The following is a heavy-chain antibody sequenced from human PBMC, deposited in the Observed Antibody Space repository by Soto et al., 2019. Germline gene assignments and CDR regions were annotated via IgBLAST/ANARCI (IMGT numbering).Heavy chain of an antibody. J-gene: IGHJ4*02. V-gene: IGHV4-31*03. D-gene: IGHD3-10*01. Sequence: QVQLQESDPGLVKPSQTLSLTCTVSGGSISSGGYYWSWIRQHPGKGLEWIGYIYYSGSTIYNPSLESRVTITVDTSKNQFSLKLSSVTAADTAVYYCARGYEGRGSASYYDQWGQGTLVTASS. CDR3: ARGYEGRGSASYYDQ. CDR2: IYYSGST. CDR1: GGSISSGGYY.